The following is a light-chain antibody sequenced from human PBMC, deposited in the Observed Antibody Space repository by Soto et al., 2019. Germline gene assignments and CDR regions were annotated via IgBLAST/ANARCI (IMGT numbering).Light chain of an antibody. J-gene: IGLJ1*01. CDR2: GNS. CDR1: SSNIGAHYD. Sequence: SVLTQPPSVSGAPGQRVTISCTGSSSNIGAHYDVHWYQQLPGTAPKLLIYGNSNRPSGVPDRFSGSKSGTSASLAISGLQSEDEADYYCAAWDDSLNGYVFGTGTKVTVL. CDR3: AAWDDSLNGYV. V-gene: IGLV1-40*01.